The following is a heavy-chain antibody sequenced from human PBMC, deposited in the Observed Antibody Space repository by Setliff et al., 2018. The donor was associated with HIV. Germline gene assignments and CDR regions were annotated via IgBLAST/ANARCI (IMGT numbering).Heavy chain of an antibody. Sequence: PSETLSLTCTVPGGSINSYFWHWIRQPPGKGLEWIGYIYYSGSTNYNPSLKSRVTISVDTSKNQLSLKLSSVTAADTAVYYCAREIYGGNSRPFDYWGQGTLVTVSS. CDR3: AREIYGGNSRPFDY. V-gene: IGHV4-59*01. J-gene: IGHJ4*02. CDR1: GGSINSYF. D-gene: IGHD4-17*01. CDR2: IYYSGST.